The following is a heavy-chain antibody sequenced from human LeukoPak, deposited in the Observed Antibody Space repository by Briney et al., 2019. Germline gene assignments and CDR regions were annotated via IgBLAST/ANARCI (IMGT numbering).Heavy chain of an antibody. D-gene: IGHD2-2*01. J-gene: IGHJ4*02. CDR1: GDSVSSNSAV. Sequence: SQTLSLTCAISGDSVSSNSAVWNWIRQSPSRGLEWLGRTYYRSKWSNNYAVSVKSRIVINPDTSENQFSLQLNSMTPEDTAVYYCARGDQAFDYWGQGSLVTVSS. CDR2: TYYRSKWSN. CDR3: ARGDQAFDY. V-gene: IGHV6-1*01.